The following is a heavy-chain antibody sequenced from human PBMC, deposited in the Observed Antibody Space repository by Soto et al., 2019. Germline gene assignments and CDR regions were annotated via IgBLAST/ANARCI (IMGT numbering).Heavy chain of an antibody. CDR1: GGSISSSSYY. V-gene: IGHV4-39*01. J-gene: IGHJ4*02. D-gene: IGHD4-17*01. CDR2: IYYSGST. CDR3: ASPTYGDYVPRYDY. Sequence: QLQLQESGPGLVKPSETLSLTCTVSGGSISSSSYYWGWIRQPPGKGLEWIGSIYYSGSTYYNPSLKSRVTISVDTSKNQFSLKLSSVTAADTAVYYCASPTYGDYVPRYDYWGQGTLVTVSS.